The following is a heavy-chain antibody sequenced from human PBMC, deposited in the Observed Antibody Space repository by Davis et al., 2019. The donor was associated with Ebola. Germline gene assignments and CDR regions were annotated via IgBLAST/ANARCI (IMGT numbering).Heavy chain of an antibody. CDR3: ARGSGRGY. CDR1: GFTFSSYW. V-gene: IGHV3-7*03. J-gene: IGHJ4*02. D-gene: IGHD1-26*01. Sequence: GESLKISCAASGFTFSSYWMSWVRQAPGKGLEWVANIKQDGSEKYYVDSVKGRFTISRDNAKNSLYPQMNSLRAEDTAVYYCARGSGRGYWGQGTLVTVSS. CDR2: IKQDGSEK.